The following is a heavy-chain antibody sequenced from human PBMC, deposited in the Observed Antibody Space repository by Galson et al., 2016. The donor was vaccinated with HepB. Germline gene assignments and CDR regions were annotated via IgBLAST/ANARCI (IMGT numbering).Heavy chain of an antibody. CDR2: ISGSGGST. CDR3: ARDGPSQFSINWYVAFDI. D-gene: IGHD6-13*01. CDR1: GFIFSNSA. Sequence: SLRLSCAASGFIFSNSAMSWVRQVPGKGLEWVSAISGSGGSTHYADPVRGRLTISRHNTKNSLYLQMNSLRDEDTAVYYCARDGPSQFSINWYVAFDIWGQGTVVAVSS. J-gene: IGHJ3*02. V-gene: IGHV3-23*01.